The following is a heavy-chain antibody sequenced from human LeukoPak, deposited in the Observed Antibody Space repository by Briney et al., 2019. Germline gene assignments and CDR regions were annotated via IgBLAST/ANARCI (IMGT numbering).Heavy chain of an antibody. J-gene: IGHJ6*03. CDR1: RFIFSSYA. V-gene: IGHV3-23*01. CDR2: ISGSGEST. Sequence: GGSLRLSCAASRFIFSSYAMNWVRQAPGKGLEWISAISGSGESTYYADSVKGRFTISRDNAKSSLYLQMNSLRAEDTGVYFCARRHFDFGSGYFPSHFYYMDVWGKGTTVTVSS. D-gene: IGHD3-3*01. CDR3: ARRHFDFGSGYFPSHFYYMDV.